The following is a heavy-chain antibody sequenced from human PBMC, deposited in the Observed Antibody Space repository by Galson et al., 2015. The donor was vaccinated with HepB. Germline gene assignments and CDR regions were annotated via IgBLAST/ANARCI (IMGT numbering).Heavy chain of an antibody. CDR3: TRQYSSGWSDFDY. Sequence: SLRLSCAASGFTFSGSAMHWVRQASGKGLEWVGRIRSKANSYATAYAASVKGRFTISRDDSKNTAYLQMNSPKTEDTAVYYCTRQYSSGWSDFDYWGQGTLVTVSS. D-gene: IGHD6-19*01. J-gene: IGHJ4*02. CDR1: GFTFSGSA. V-gene: IGHV3-73*01. CDR2: IRSKANSYAT.